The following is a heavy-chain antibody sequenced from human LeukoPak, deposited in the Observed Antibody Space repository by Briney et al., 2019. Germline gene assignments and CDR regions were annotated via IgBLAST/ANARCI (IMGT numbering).Heavy chain of an antibody. CDR3: ARGDPTGGNYHTLDY. CDR1: ADCSISYW. J-gene: IGHJ4*02. D-gene: IGHD5-24*01. CDR2: IYPSDLSI. V-gene: IGHV5-51*01. Sequence: ESLQTSSGAAADCSISYWISCVRQMPRKAVQGMGSIYPSDLSISYSPSLQGQVTMSVDKSKSNAYLQLNSLTASDTGMYFCARGDPTGGNYHTLDYWGQGTLVTVPS.